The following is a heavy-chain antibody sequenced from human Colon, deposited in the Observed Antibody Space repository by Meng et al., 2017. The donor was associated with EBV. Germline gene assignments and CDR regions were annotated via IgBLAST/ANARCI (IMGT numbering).Heavy chain of an antibody. CDR3: AHSPFMIRGVITWFDP. CDR1: GFSLTTSGVG. J-gene: IGHJ5*02. D-gene: IGHD3-10*01. CDR2: IYWDDDK. V-gene: IGHV2-5*02. Sequence: QITLKESGPTLVKPTQTLTLTCTFSGFSLTTSGVGVGWIRQPPGKALEWLALIYWDDDKRYSPSLKSRLTISKDTSKSQVVLTMTNMDPVDTATYYCAHSPFMIRGVITWFDPWGQGTLVTVSS.